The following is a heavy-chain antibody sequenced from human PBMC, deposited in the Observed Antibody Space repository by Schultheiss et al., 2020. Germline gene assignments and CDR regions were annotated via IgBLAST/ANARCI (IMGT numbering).Heavy chain of an antibody. V-gene: IGHV4-61*05. J-gene: IGHJ2*01. CDR1: GFSLSTSGMR. Sequence: SQTLSLTCTFSGFSLSTSGMRVSWIRQPPGKALEWIGYISNSGSTDYNPSLKSRVTMSADMSKNQFSLKLSSVTASDTAVYYCARRGWQWYFDLWGRGTLVTVSS. D-gene: IGHD6-19*01. CDR3: ARRGWQWYFDL. CDR2: ISNSGST.